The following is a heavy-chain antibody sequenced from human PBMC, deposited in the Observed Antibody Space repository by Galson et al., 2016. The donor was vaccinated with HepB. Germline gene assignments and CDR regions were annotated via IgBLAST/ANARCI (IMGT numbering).Heavy chain of an antibody. CDR2: IYPGDSDT. CDR3: ARSIIMIIAVPYFDY. CDR1: GYSFTKHW. J-gene: IGHJ4*02. Sequence: QSGAEVKKPGESLKISCQVSGYSFTKHWIGWVRQMPGKGLEWMGIIYPGDSDTRYSPSFQGQVTISADKSISTAYLQWSSLEASDTAMYYCARSIIMIIAVPYFDYWGQGALVTVSS. V-gene: IGHV5-51*01. D-gene: IGHD3-22*01.